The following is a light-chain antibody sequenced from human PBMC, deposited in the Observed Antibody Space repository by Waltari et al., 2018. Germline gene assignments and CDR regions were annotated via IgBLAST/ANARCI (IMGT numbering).Light chain of an antibody. Sequence: DIQMTQSPSSLSASVGGRVTITCRASQTINTCLNWYHQKPGKAPKLLSYDASNLQIGAPSRFSGSGSGTDFTLTISGLRPDDLATYYCQQSYKTPLTFGGGTKIEIK. J-gene: IGKJ4*01. V-gene: IGKV1-39*01. CDR3: QQSYKTPLT. CDR2: DAS. CDR1: QTINTC.